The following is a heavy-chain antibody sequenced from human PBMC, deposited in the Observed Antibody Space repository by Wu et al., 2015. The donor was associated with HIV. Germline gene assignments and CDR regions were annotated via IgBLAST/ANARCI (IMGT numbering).Heavy chain of an antibody. CDR1: GGTFSSYA. V-gene: IGHV1-69*13. D-gene: IGHD5-24*01. CDR2: IIPIFGTA. Sequence: QVQLVQSGADVKKPGSSVKVSCKASGGTFSSYAISWVRQAPGQGLEWMGRIIPIFGTANYAQKFQGRVTITADESTSTAYMELSSLRSEDTAVYYCARDREMATIPVDYYYYGMDVWGQGTTVTVSS. J-gene: IGHJ6*02. CDR3: ARDREMATIPVDYYYYGMDV.